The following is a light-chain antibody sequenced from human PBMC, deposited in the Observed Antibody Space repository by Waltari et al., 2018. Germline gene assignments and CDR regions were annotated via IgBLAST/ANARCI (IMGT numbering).Light chain of an antibody. CDR3: QHYVRLPAT. CDR2: DTS. Sequence: EILLTQSPGTLSLYPGERATLSCRASQSISRALAWYQQKPGQAPRLLIFDTSKRATGIPDRFSGSGSGTDFSLTISRLEPEDFAVYYCQHYVRLPATFGQGTKVEIK. J-gene: IGKJ2*01. V-gene: IGKV3-20*01. CDR1: QSISRA.